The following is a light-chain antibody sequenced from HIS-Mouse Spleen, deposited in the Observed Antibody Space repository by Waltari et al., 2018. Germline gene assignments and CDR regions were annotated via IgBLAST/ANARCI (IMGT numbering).Light chain of an antibody. V-gene: IGKV3-15*01. J-gene: IGKJ1*01. CDR2: GAS. Sequence: EIVMTQSPATLSVSPGERATRSCRASQSVSSNLAWYQQKPGQAPRLLIYGASTRATGIPARFSGSGSGTESTLTISSMQSEDFAVYYCQQYNNWWTFGQGTKVEIK. CDR3: QQYNNWWT. CDR1: QSVSSN.